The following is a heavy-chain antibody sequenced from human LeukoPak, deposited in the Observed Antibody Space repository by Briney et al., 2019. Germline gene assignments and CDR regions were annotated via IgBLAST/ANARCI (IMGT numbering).Heavy chain of an antibody. Sequence: GGSLRLSCAASGFTVSSNYMSWVRQAPGKGPEWVSVIYSGGSTYYADSVKGRFTISRDNSKNTLYLQMNSLRAEDTAVYYCARVAATCYFDYWGQGTLVTVSS. V-gene: IGHV3-53*01. CDR2: IYSGGST. CDR3: ARVAATCYFDY. J-gene: IGHJ4*02. D-gene: IGHD6-13*01. CDR1: GFTVSSNY.